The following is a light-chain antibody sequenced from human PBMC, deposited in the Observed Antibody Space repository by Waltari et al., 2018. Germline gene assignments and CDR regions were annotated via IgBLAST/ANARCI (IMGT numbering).Light chain of an antibody. CDR1: SSDVGNSNF. CDR2: EGS. V-gene: IGLV2-23*01. CDR3: CSYAGSRTPWV. Sequence: QSALTQPASVSGSPGQSITISCPGSSSDVGNSNFVSWYQQHPDEAPKLVIYEGSKRPSGISIRFSGSKSGNTASLTISRLQAEDEADYYCCSYAGSRTPWVFGGGTRVTVL. J-gene: IGLJ3*02.